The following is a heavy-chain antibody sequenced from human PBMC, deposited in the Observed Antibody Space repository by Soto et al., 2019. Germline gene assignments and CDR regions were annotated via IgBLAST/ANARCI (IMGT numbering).Heavy chain of an antibody. Sequence: EVQLVESGGGLVQPGGSLRLSCAASGFSFRSYSMNWVRQAPGKGLEWVSYISSGSSTIYYSDSVKGRFTISRDNAKNSLSLQMHSLRAEDTAVYYCARDLPSALCGGDCYHFDYWGQGTLVTVSS. J-gene: IGHJ4*02. V-gene: IGHV3-48*01. CDR2: ISSGSSTI. CDR1: GFSFRSYS. CDR3: ARDLPSALCGGDCYHFDY. D-gene: IGHD2-21*02.